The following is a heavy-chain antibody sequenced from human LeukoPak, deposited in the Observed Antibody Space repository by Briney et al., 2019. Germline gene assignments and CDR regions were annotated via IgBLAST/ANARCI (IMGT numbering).Heavy chain of an antibody. CDR3: ARGYSVYDIDY. J-gene: IGHJ4*02. D-gene: IGHD5/OR15-5a*01. Sequence: PGGSLRLSCAASGFTFSSYWMHWVRQAPGKGLEWVAVVWYDGSNKYYADSVKGRFTISRDNSENTLHLQMNSLTAEDTAVYYCARGYSVYDIDYWGQGTLVTVSS. V-gene: IGHV3-33*08. CDR1: GFTFSSYW. CDR2: VWYDGSNK.